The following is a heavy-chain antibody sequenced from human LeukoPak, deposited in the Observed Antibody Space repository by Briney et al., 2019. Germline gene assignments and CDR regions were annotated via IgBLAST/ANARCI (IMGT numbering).Heavy chain of an antibody. CDR3: AREGYDSSGYYYVGY. CDR1: GGSISSYY. D-gene: IGHD3-22*01. Sequence: PSETLSLTCTVSGGSISSYYWSWIRQPPGKGLEWIGYIYYSGSTNYTPSLKSRVTISVDTSKNQFSLKLSSVTAADTAVYYCAREGYDSSGYYYVGYWGQGTLVTVSS. V-gene: IGHV4-59*01. J-gene: IGHJ4*02. CDR2: IYYSGST.